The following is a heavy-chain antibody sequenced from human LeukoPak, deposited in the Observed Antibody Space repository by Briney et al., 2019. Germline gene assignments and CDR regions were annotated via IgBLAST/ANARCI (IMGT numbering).Heavy chain of an antibody. Sequence: GGSLRLSCAASGVTFSSYSMNWVRQAPGKGLEWVSYISSSSSTIYYADSVKGRFTISRDNAKISLYLQMNSLRAEDTAVYYCASEPGTTYYYDSSPDYWGQGTLVTVSS. J-gene: IGHJ4*02. V-gene: IGHV3-48*04. CDR3: ASEPGTTYYYDSSPDY. CDR1: GVTFSSYS. D-gene: IGHD3-22*01. CDR2: ISSSSSTI.